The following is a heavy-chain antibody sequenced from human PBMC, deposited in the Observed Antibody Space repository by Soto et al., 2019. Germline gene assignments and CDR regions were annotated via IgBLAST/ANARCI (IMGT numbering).Heavy chain of an antibody. Sequence: EVQLVESGGGLIQPGGSLKLSCAASGFTVGNNYMSWVRQAPGKGLEWVSLIYSTGTTKYADSVKGRFTVSRDNAKNTLYLQKNCLSAEDTAVYYCAKDGWGSGSHYNSFGYWGQGTLVTVSS. J-gene: IGHJ4*02. V-gene: IGHV3-53*01. CDR3: AKDGWGSGSHYNSFGY. CDR1: GFTVGNNY. CDR2: IYSTGTT. D-gene: IGHD3-10*01.